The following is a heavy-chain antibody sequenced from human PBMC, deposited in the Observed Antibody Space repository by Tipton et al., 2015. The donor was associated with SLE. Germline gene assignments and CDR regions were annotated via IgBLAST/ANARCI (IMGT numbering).Heavy chain of an antibody. CDR2: IYYSGSA. Sequence: TLSLTCTVSGGSISPHYLTWIRQPPGKGLEWIGYIYYSGSADYNPSLKSRVTMSVDMSKNQFSLRLTSVTAADTAVYYCARTLGAIAHTVYDAFDIWGQGKMVTVSS. CDR3: ARTLGAIAHTVYDAFDI. V-gene: IGHV4-59*11. CDR1: GGSISPHY. D-gene: IGHD1-26*01. J-gene: IGHJ3*02.